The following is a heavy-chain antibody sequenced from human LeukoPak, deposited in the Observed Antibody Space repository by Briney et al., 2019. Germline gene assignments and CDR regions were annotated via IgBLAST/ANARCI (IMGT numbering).Heavy chain of an antibody. J-gene: IGHJ4*02. CDR2: IYSGCST. D-gene: IGHD1-26*01. CDR1: GFTVSSNY. CDR3: AKSRSVGARWDLFDY. Sequence: PGGSLRLSCAASGFTVSSNYMSWVRQAPGKGLEWVSVIYSGCSTYYADSVKGRFTISRDNSKNTLYLQMNSLRAEDTAVYYCAKSRSVGARWDLFDYWGQGTLVTVSS. V-gene: IGHV3-66*01.